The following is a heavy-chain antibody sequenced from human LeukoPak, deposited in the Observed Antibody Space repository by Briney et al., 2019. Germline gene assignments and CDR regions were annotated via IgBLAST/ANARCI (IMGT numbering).Heavy chain of an antibody. CDR1: GYTFTSYD. J-gene: IGHJ4*02. CDR3: ARDHPRRGELLQWMGHFDY. CDR2: MNPNSGNT. Sequence: ASVKVSCKASGYTFTSYDINGVRQATGQGLEFMGWMNPNSGNTGYAQKFQGRVTMTRNTSISTAYMELSSLRSEDTAVYYCARDHPRRGELLQWMGHFDYWGQGTLVTVSS. V-gene: IGHV1-8*01. D-gene: IGHD3-10*01.